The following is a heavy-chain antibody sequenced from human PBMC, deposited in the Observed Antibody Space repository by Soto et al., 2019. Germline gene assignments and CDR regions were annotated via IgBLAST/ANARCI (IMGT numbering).Heavy chain of an antibody. CDR3: TKSSGGRSSVGMDY. Sequence: GGSLRLSCAVSGFIFKNYALNWVRQSPGKGLEWVASITRDGYNKYYADSVKGRFTISRDNSKNTLSLQMTALRVEDSSVYYCTKSSGGRSSVGMDYWGPGTLVTVSS. V-gene: IGHV3-30*04. CDR1: GFIFKNYA. CDR2: ITRDGYNK. D-gene: IGHD3-22*01. J-gene: IGHJ4*02.